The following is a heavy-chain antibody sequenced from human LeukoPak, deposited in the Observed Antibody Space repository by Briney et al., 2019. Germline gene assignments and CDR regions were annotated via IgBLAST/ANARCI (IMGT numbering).Heavy chain of an antibody. Sequence: SETLSLTCTVSGGSISSYYWSWIRQPPGKGLEWIGYIYYSGSTNYNPSLKGRVTISVDTSKNQFSLKLSSVTAADTAVYYCARRRRVGAPDAFDIWGQGTMVTVSS. J-gene: IGHJ3*02. D-gene: IGHD1-26*01. CDR3: ARRRRVGAPDAFDI. V-gene: IGHV4-59*08. CDR2: IYYSGST. CDR1: GGSISSYY.